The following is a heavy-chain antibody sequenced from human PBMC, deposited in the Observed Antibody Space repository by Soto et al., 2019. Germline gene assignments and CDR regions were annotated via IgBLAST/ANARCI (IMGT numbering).Heavy chain of an antibody. CDR3: ARPAYCSGASCHKGEGIDDFDI. Sequence: GESLKISCKGSGYSFTSFWIGWVRQMPGKGLEWMGVINPEDSDTKYGPAFQGQVTFSADKSITSAYLQWSSLKASDTAIYYCARPAYCSGASCHKGEGIDDFDIWGQGTMVTVSS. CDR1: GYSFTSFW. J-gene: IGHJ3*02. CDR2: INPEDSDT. V-gene: IGHV5-51*01. D-gene: IGHD2-15*01.